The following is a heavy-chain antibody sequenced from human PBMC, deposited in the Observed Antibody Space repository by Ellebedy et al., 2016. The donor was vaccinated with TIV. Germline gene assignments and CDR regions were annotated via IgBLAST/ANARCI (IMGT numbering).Heavy chain of an antibody. CDR2: ISGSGGST. V-gene: IGHV3-23*01. D-gene: IGHD3-3*01. CDR1: GFTFSSYA. Sequence: GESLKISXAASGFTFSSYAMSWVRQAPGKGLEWVSAISGSGGSTYYADSVKGRFTISRDNAKNSLYLQMNSLRAEDTAVYYCARDWRTYYDFWSSVGFDYWGQGTLVTVSS. CDR3: ARDWRTYYDFWSSVGFDY. J-gene: IGHJ4*02.